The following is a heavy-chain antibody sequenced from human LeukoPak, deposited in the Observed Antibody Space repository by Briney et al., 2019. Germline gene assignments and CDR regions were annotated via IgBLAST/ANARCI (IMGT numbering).Heavy chain of an antibody. V-gene: IGHV3-23*01. D-gene: IGHD3-3*01. CDR3: VKDWSRWAFDI. Sequence: GGSLRLSCAASGFIFSRYAMSGVREAPGKAVEWVSDYSGGSTYYVDSVKGRFTIFRDDSKNIPYLQMNSLRAEDMAVYYCVKDWSRWAFDIWGQGTMVTVSS. J-gene: IGHJ3*02. CDR1: GFIFSRYA. CDR2: YSGGST.